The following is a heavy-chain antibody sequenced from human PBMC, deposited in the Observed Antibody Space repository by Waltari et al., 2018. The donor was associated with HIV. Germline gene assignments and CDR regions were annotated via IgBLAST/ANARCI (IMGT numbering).Heavy chain of an antibody. CDR3: ARVPAGELLYSTVTQTPSETS. CDR1: GGSISSFY. J-gene: IGHJ5*01. Sequence: QVQLQESGPGLVKPSETLSLTCTVSGGSISSFYWSWSRQPAGKGREWIGRIYTSWSTNYNPSLKSRVTMSVDTSKNQFSLKLSSVTAADTAVYYCARVPAGELLYSTVTQTPSETSW. D-gene: IGHD2-2*02. CDR2: IYTSWST. V-gene: IGHV4-4*07.